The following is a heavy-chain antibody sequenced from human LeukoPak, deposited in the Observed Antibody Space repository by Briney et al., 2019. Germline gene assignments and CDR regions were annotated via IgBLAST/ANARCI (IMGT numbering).Heavy chain of an antibody. Sequence: GGSLRLSCAASGFTFSSYWMHWVRQAPGKGLVWVSRINSDGSSTSYADSVKGRFTISRDNSKNTLYLQMNSLRAEDTAVYYCAKSPTYYYDSSGTDYWGQGTLVTVSS. CDR2: INSDGSST. J-gene: IGHJ4*02. CDR1: GFTFSSYW. CDR3: AKSPTYYYDSSGTDY. V-gene: IGHV3-74*01. D-gene: IGHD3-22*01.